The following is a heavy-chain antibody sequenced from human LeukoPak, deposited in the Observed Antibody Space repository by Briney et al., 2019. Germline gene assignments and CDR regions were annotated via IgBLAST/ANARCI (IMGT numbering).Heavy chain of an antibody. D-gene: IGHD3-10*02. V-gene: IGHV3-23*01. Sequence: GGSLRLSCAASGFPFSSYAMSWVRQTPGRGLEWVSTFRTSGVIGGTTYYADSVKGRFTISRDSAKNSLYLQMNSLRAEDTAVYYCTRDSQDSYVYYMVVWGKGTTVTVSS. J-gene: IGHJ6*03. CDR1: GFPFSSYA. CDR2: SGVIGGTT. CDR3: TRDSQDSYVYYMVV.